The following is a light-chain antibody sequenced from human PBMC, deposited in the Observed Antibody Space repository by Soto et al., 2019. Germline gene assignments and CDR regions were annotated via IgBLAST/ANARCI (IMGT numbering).Light chain of an antibody. V-gene: IGKV3-20*01. Sequence: ENVFTQSSGTLSLSPGERANLPCRASQSVSSSYLAWYQQKPGQAPRLLIYGASSRATGIPDRFSGSGSGTDFTLTTRKLEPEDFAVDYCQQYGTSPTFGQGTRLEIK. CDR1: QSVSSSY. J-gene: IGKJ5*01. CDR2: GAS. CDR3: QQYGTSPT.